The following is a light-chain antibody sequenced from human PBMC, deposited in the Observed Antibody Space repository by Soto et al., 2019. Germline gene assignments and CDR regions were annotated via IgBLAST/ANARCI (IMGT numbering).Light chain of an antibody. CDR1: QSISSN. CDR2: GAS. J-gene: IGKJ4*01. V-gene: IGKV3-15*01. CDR3: QQYNNWPPLT. Sequence: EIVMTQSPATLSVSPGERATLSCRASQSISSNLAWYQRKPGQAPRLLIYGASTRATGIPARFSGSGSGTDFTLTISSLQSEDFAVYYCQQYNNWPPLTFGGGTKVEI.